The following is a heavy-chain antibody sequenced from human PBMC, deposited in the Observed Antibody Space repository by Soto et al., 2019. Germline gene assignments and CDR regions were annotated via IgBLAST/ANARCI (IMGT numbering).Heavy chain of an antibody. J-gene: IGHJ4*02. D-gene: IGHD4-17*01. CDR1: GFTVGSAY. V-gene: IGHV3-66*01. CDR3: ARDPWVGDIGDY. CDR2: IYSGGNT. Sequence: SGGGLVLRGESLRLSCAASGFTVGSAYMSWVRQAPGKGLEWVAGIYSGGNTYYADSVKGRFTISRDTSKNRLYLQMNSLRAEDAAIYYCARDPWVGDIGDYWGQGTLVTVSS.